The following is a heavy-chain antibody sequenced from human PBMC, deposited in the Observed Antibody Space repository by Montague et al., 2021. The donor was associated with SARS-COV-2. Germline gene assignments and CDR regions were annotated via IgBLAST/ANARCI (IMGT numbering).Heavy chain of an antibody. CDR2: IGTAGDT. CDR3: ARDPGTVTSSWYFDL. D-gene: IGHD4-17*01. CDR1: GFTFSSYD. Sequence: LRLSWAASGFTFSSYDMHWVRQATGKGLEWVSAIGTAGDTYYPGSVKGRFTISRENAKNSLYLQMNSLRAGDTAVYYCARDPGTVTSSWYFDLWGRGTLVTVSS. J-gene: IGHJ2*01. V-gene: IGHV3-13*01.